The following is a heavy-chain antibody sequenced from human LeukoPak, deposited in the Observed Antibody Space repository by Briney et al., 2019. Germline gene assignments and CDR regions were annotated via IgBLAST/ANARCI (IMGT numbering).Heavy chain of an antibody. CDR1: GFTFSSYA. D-gene: IGHD5-18*01. CDR3: GGSAGLDTAIDY. V-gene: IGHV3-30*04. Sequence: GGSLRLSCAASGFTFSSYAMHWVRQAPGKGLEWVAVISYDGSNKYYADSVKGRFTISRDNSKNTLYLQMNSLRAEDTAVYYCGGSAGLDTAIDYWGQGTLVTVSS. CDR2: ISYDGSNK. J-gene: IGHJ4*02.